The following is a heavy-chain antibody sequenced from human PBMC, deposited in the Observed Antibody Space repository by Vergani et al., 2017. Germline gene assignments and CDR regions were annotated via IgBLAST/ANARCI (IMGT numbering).Heavy chain of an antibody. CDR1: GVNLDDYS. Sequence: EVQLVESGGGLVQPGRSLRLFCTVSGVNLDDYSMSWVRQAPGKGLEWVAFIRRKAFGETTQYAASVRGRFTISRDDSRGIAYLQMNSLKTADTAVYYCTRDFSGSYYRGGYFDYWGQGTLVTVSS. J-gene: IGHJ4*02. V-gene: IGHV3-49*04. CDR3: TRDFSGSYYRGGYFDY. CDR2: IRRKAFGETT. D-gene: IGHD1-26*01.